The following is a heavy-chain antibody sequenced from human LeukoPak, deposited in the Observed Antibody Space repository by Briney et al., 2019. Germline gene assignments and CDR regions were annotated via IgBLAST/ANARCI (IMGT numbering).Heavy chain of an antibody. D-gene: IGHD2/OR15-2a*01. CDR1: GGSISSSSYY. J-gene: IGHJ4*02. Sequence: SETLSLTCTVSGGSISSSSYYWSWIRQPPGKGLEWIGEINHSGSTNYNPSLKSRVTISVDTSKNQFSLKLSSVTAADTAVYYCARASMARPVDYWGQGTLVTVSS. CDR3: ARASMARPVDY. CDR2: INHSGST. V-gene: IGHV4-39*07.